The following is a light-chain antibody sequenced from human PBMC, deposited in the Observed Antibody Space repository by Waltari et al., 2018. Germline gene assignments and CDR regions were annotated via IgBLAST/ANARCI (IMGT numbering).Light chain of an antibody. J-gene: IGLJ2*01. CDR3: LSYDSSLSARV. Sequence: QSVLTQSPSVSGAPGQRVTISFTGSRSNIGGYFLPWYQQLPGTTPKPLIYQDDQRPSGVSDRFSGSKSGTSASLTITGLQTEDEADYYCLSYDSSLSARVFGGGTRLTVL. CDR1: RSNIGGYF. V-gene: IGLV1-40*01. CDR2: QDD.